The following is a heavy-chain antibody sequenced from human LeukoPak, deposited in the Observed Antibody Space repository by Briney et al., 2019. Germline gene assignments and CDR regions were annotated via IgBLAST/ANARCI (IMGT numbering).Heavy chain of an antibody. D-gene: IGHD3-3*01. V-gene: IGHV4-39*01. CDR1: GGSISSSSYY. J-gene: IGHJ4*02. CDR3: LRFLEWSVIDY. Sequence: SETLSLTCTVSGGSISSSSYYWGWIRQPPGKGLEWIGSIYYSGSTYYNPSLKSRVTISVDTSKNQFSLKLSSVTAADTAVYYCLRFLEWSVIDYWGQGTLVTVPS. CDR2: IYYSGST.